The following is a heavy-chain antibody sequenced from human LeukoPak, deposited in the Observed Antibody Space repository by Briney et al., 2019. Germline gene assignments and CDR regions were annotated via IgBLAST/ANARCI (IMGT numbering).Heavy chain of an antibody. CDR3: ASVRGYCSSTSCLTDAFDI. Sequence: SETLSLTCTVSGGSISTNVYYWGWIRQPPGKGLEWIGRIYYSGNTYYNPSLKSRVTISVDTSKNQFSLQLNSVTAADTAVYYCASVRGYCSSTSCLTDAFDIWGQGTMVTVSS. CDR2: IYYSGNT. CDR1: GGSISTNVYY. D-gene: IGHD2-2*01. V-gene: IGHV4-39*07. J-gene: IGHJ3*02.